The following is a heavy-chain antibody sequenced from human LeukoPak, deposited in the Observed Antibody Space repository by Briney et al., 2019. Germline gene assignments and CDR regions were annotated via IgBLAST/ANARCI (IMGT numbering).Heavy chain of an antibody. Sequence: GGSLRLSCAASGFTFSSYAMSWVRQAPGKGLEWVSSISSSSSYIYYADSVKGRFTISRDNAKNSLYLQMNSLRAEDTAVYYCARGHYYDSSGYPNAFDIWGQGTMVTVSS. V-gene: IGHV3-21*04. CDR2: ISSSSSYI. D-gene: IGHD3-22*01. CDR1: GFTFSSYA. J-gene: IGHJ3*02. CDR3: ARGHYYDSSGYPNAFDI.